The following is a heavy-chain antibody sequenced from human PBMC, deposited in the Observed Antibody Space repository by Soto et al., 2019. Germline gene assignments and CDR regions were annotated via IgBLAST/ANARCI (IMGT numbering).Heavy chain of an antibody. Sequence: SETLSLTCAVSGDSISSDKWWSWVRQPPGKGLEWIGEIYHSGSTKYNPSLKSRVIISVDKSKNQFSLNLTSVTAADTAVYYCARSVFPWGQGTLVTVSS. CDR1: GDSISSDKW. CDR2: IYHSGST. J-gene: IGHJ5*02. V-gene: IGHV4-4*02. CDR3: ARSVFP.